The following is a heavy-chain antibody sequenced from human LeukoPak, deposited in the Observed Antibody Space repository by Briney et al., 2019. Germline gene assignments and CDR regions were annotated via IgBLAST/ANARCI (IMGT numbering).Heavy chain of an antibody. CDR2: MNPNSGNT. CDR1: GYTFTSYG. Sequence: ASVKVSCKASGYTFTSYGISWVRQATGQGLEWMGWMNPNSGNTGYAQKFQGRVTMTRNTSISTAYMELSSLRSEDTAVYYCARGNYGSGSPSPYWGQGILVTVSS. J-gene: IGHJ4*02. CDR3: ARGNYGSGSPSPY. D-gene: IGHD3-10*01. V-gene: IGHV1-8*02.